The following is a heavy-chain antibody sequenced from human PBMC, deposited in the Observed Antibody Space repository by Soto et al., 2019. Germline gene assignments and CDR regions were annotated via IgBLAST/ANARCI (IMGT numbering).Heavy chain of an antibody. CDR2: TYYRSKWYN. CDR3: ASIAVASIDDAFDI. Sequence: TLSLTCAISGDSVSSNSAAWNWIRQSPSRGLEWLGRTYYRSKWYNDYAVSVKSRITINPDTSKNQFSLQLNSVTPEDTAVYYCASIAVASIDDAFDIWGQGTMLTVSS. V-gene: IGHV6-1*01. J-gene: IGHJ3*02. CDR1: GDSVSSNSAA. D-gene: IGHD6-19*01.